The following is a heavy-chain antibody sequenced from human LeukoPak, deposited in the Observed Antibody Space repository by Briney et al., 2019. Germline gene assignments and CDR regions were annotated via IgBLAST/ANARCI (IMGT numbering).Heavy chain of an antibody. J-gene: IGHJ4*02. D-gene: IGHD3-22*01. CDR1: GYTFTGYY. CDR3: ARGGYYYDSSGYYPGNFDY. CDR2: INPNSGGT. Sequence: ASVKVSCKASGYTFTGYYMHWVRQAPGQGLEWMGWINPNSGGTNYAQKFQGRVTMTRDTSISTAYMELSRLRSDDTAVYYCARGGYYYDSSGYYPGNFDYWGQGTLVTVSS. V-gene: IGHV1-2*02.